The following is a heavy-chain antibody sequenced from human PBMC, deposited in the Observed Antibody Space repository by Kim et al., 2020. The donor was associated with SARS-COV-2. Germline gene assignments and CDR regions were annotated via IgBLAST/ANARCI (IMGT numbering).Heavy chain of an antibody. Sequence: GGSLRLSCAASGFTFSSYSMNWVRQAPGKGLEWVSSISSSSSYIYYADSVKGRFTISRDNAKNSLYLQMNSLRAEDTAVYYCARDLEVWGCSSTSCYTPKTFDYWGQGTLVTVSS. CDR1: GFTFSSYS. CDR3: ARDLEVWGCSSTSCYTPKTFDY. V-gene: IGHV3-21*01. CDR2: ISSSSSYI. D-gene: IGHD2-2*02. J-gene: IGHJ4*02.